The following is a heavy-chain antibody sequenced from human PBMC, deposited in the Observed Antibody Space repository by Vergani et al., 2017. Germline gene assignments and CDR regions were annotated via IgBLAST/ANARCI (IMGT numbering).Heavy chain of an antibody. V-gene: IGHV1-8*01. CDR1: GYTFTSYD. CDR2: MNPNSGNT. J-gene: IGHJ6*02. CDR3: AREEWYCSGGSCDGV. Sequence: QVQLVPSGAEVKTPGASVKVSCKASGYTFTSYDINWVRQATGQGLEWMGWMNPNSGNTGYAQKFQGRVTMTRNTSISTAYMELSSLSSEDTAVYYCAREEWYCSGGSCDGVWGQGTTVTVSS. D-gene: IGHD2-15*01.